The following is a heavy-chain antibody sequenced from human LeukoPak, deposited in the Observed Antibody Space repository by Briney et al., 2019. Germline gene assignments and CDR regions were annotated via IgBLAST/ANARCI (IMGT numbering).Heavy chain of an antibody. J-gene: IGHJ5*02. CDR3: ARPRRYYYGSGNWFDP. Sequence: PSETLSLTCTVSGYSISSGYFWGWIRQPPGKGLQWIGSIYHSGTTYYSPSLRSRVTISVDTSKNQFSLKLSSVTAADTAVYYCARPRRYYYGSGNWFDPWGQGTLVTVSS. D-gene: IGHD3-10*01. CDR1: GYSISSGYF. CDR2: IYHSGTT. V-gene: IGHV4-38-2*02.